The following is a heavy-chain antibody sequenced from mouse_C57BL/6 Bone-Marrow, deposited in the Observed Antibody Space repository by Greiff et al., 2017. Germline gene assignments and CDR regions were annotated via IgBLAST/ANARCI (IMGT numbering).Heavy chain of an antibody. D-gene: IGHD1-1*01. CDR2: IYPRDGST. CDR3: ARKGGYYYGSRAMDY. J-gene: IGHJ4*01. V-gene: IGHV1-78*01. CDR1: GYTFTDHT. Sequence: QVQLQQSDAELVKPGASVKISCKVSGYTFTDHTIHWMKQRPEQGLEWIGYIYPRDGSTKYNEKFKGKATLTADKSSSTAYMQLNSLTSEDSAVYFCARKGGYYYGSRAMDYCGQGTSVTVSS.